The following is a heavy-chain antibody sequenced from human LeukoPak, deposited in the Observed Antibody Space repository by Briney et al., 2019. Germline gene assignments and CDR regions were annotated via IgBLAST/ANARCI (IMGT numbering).Heavy chain of an antibody. CDR1: GGSFSGYC. D-gene: IGHD2-15*01. J-gene: IGHJ5*02. CDR3: ARGRYCSGGSCYYNP. Sequence: SETLSLTCAVYGGSFSGYCWSWIRQPPGKGLEWIGEINHSGSTNYNPSLKSRVTISVDTSKNQFSLKLSSVTAADTAVYYCARGRYCSGGSCYYNPWGQGTLVTVSS. CDR2: INHSGST. V-gene: IGHV4-34*01.